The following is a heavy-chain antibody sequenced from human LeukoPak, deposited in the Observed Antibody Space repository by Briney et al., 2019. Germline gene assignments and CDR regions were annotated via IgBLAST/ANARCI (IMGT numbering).Heavy chain of an antibody. Sequence: GGSLRLSCAASGFMFSSNWMSWVRLAPGKGLEWVANIKEDGTETYYVDSVKGRFTISRDNSKNTLYLQMSSLRAEDTAVYYCAKVADCSGGSSYSDYWGQGTLVTVSS. CDR2: IKEDGTET. CDR3: AKVADCSGGSSYSDY. J-gene: IGHJ4*02. CDR1: GFMFSSNW. V-gene: IGHV3-7*01. D-gene: IGHD2-15*01.